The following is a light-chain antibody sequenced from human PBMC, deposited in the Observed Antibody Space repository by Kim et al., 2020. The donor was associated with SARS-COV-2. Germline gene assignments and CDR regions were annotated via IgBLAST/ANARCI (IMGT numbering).Light chain of an antibody. Sequence: GASVTLTCTLSSGHTDGIEWHQQQAGKGPRYLMKVNSDGSHNKGDGIPDRFSGSRSGAEHYLTISSLQSEDEADYYCQTWDTGIQVFGGGTQLTVL. V-gene: IGLV4-69*01. CDR3: QTWDTGIQV. CDR2: VNSDGSH. CDR1: SGHTDG. J-gene: IGLJ2*01.